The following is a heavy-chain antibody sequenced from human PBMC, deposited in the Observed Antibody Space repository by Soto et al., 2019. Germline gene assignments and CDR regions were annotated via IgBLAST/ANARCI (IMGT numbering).Heavy chain of an antibody. Sequence: PSETLSLTCAVYGGSFSGYYWTWIRQPPGKGLEWIGEINHSGSTNYNPSLKSRVTISVDTSKNQFSLKLSSVTAADTAVYYCARSPSYQLLYYYYYGMDVWGQGTTVTVSS. CDR1: GGSFSGYY. V-gene: IGHV4-34*01. J-gene: IGHJ6*02. CDR3: ARSPSYQLLYYYYYGMDV. CDR2: INHSGST. D-gene: IGHD2-2*01.